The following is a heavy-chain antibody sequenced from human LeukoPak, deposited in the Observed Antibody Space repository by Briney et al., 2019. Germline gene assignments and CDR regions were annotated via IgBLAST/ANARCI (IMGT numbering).Heavy chain of an antibody. J-gene: IGHJ3*02. D-gene: IGHD3-9*01. V-gene: IGHV4-34*01. CDR3: ARGARYFDWLLYNAFDI. Sequence: PSETLSLTCAVSGGSFSGYYWSWIRQPPGKGLEWIGEINHSGSTNYNPSLKSRVTISVDTSKNQFSLKLSSVTAADTAVYYCARGARYFDWLLYNAFDIWGQGTMVTVSS. CDR2: INHSGST. CDR1: GGSFSGYY.